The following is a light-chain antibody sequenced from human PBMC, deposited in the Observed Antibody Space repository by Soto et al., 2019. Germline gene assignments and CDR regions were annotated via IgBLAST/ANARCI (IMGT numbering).Light chain of an antibody. CDR3: QQRHMLPIT. V-gene: IGKV1-39*01. J-gene: IGKJ5*01. CDR1: QSISSY. Sequence: DIQMTQTPSSLSASVGDRVTITCLASQSISSYLNWYQQKPGKAPKLLIYAASSLLSGVPSRFSGSGSGTDFTLTISSLEPEDAAVYYCQQRHMLPITFGQGTRLEIK. CDR2: AAS.